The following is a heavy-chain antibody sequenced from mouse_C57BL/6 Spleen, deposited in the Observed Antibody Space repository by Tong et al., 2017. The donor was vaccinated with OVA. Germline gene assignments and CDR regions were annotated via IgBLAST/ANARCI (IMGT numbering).Heavy chain of an antibody. D-gene: IGHD1-1*01. Sequence: EVQLQESGGDLVKPGGSLKLSCAASGFTFSSYGMSWVRQTPDKRLEWVATISSGGSYTYYPDSVKGRFTISRDNAKNNLYLQMSHLKSEDTAMYYCARLRSFDYWGQGTTLTVSS. CDR2: ISSGGSYT. J-gene: IGHJ2*01. CDR3: ARLRSFDY. CDR1: GFTFSSYG. V-gene: IGHV5-6*01.